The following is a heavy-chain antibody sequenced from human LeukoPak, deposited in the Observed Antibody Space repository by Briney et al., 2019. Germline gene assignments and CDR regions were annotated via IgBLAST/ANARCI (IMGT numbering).Heavy chain of an antibody. CDR2: ICPSGST. CDR1: GGSISSYY. V-gene: IGHV4-4*07. J-gene: IGHJ4*02. Sequence: SETLSLTCTVSGGSISSYYRTWIRQPAGKGLEWIGRICPSGSTNYNPSLKSRVTMSVDTSKNQFSLKLSSVTAADTAVYYCARENSGSYREFDYWGQGTLVTVSS. D-gene: IGHD1-26*01. CDR3: ARENSGSYREFDY.